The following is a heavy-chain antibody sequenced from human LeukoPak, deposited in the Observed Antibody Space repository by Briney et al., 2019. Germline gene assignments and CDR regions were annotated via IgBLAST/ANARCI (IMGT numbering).Heavy chain of an antibody. D-gene: IGHD2-8*01. V-gene: IGHV3-53*01. CDR2: IYSGGST. CDR1: GFTVSSNY. Sequence: QPGGSLRLSCAASGFTVSSNYMSWVRQAPGKGLEWVSVIYSGGSTYYADSVKGRFTISRDNSKNTLYLQMNSLRAEDTAVYYCARDLGYCTNGVCHTRFDYWGQGTLVAVSS. CDR3: ARDLGYCTNGVCHTRFDY. J-gene: IGHJ4*02.